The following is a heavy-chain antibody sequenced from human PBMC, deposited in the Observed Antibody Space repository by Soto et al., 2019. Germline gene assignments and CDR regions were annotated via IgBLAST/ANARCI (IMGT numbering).Heavy chain of an antibody. CDR2: IIPIVDRA. CDR1: GGTFSTYT. D-gene: IGHD2-2*01. J-gene: IGHJ4*02. Sequence: QVQLVQSGAEVKKPGSSVRVSCKASGGTFSTYTISWVRQAPGQGLEWMGRIIPIVDRANYAQKFQGRVTITADKSTNTAYMELSSRRSDDTAVYYCARDLARKVPAPMGYWGQGTLVTVSS. CDR3: ARDLARKVPAPMGY. V-gene: IGHV1-69*08.